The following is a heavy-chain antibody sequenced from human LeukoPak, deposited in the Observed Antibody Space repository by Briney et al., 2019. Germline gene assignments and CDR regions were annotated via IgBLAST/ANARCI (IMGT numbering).Heavy chain of an antibody. CDR1: GFIFSQYS. Sequence: QPGGSLRLSCAASGFIFSQYSMNWVRQAPGKGLEWVSHIRSSSETFYADSVKGRFTISRDNARNSLYLQMNNLRGEGTAIYYCARDAGNSGYGCDLWGQGALVTVSS. CDR3: ARDAGNSGYGCDL. V-gene: IGHV3-48*01. CDR2: IRSSSET. D-gene: IGHD5-12*01. J-gene: IGHJ5*02.